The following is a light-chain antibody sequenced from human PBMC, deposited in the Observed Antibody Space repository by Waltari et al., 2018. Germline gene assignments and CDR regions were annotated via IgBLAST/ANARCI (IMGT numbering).Light chain of an antibody. CDR3: AVWDDDLNAWV. V-gene: IGLV1-44*01. CDR2: SDN. J-gene: IGLJ3*02. Sequence: QSVLTQPPSASGTPGQRVTISCSGSNPNIEISGVNWYPHLPGTAPKLLIYSDNRKPSGVPDRFSGSKSGTSASLAIAGLQSEDEAEYYCAVWDDDLNAWVFGGGTRLTVL. CDR1: NPNIEISG.